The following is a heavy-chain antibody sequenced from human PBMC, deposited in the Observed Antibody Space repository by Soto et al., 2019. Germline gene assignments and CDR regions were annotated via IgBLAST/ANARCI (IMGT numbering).Heavy chain of an antibody. CDR2: IYYSGST. D-gene: IGHD6-13*01. CDR3: ARYPKFYSSSPTTN. Sequence: QVQLQESGPGLVKPSQTLSLTGIVSGGSISRGGYYWSWIGQHPGKGLGWIGYIYYSGSTYYNPSLKSRVTISVDTSKNQFSLKLSSVTAADTAVYYCARYPKFYSSSPTTNWGQGTLVTVSS. CDR1: GGSISRGGYY. V-gene: IGHV4-31*03. J-gene: IGHJ4*02.